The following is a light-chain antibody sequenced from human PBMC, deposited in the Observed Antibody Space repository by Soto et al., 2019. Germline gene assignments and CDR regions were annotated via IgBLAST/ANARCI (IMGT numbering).Light chain of an antibody. CDR3: QQYNIWPPYT. J-gene: IGKJ2*01. V-gene: IGKV3-15*01. CDR1: QRISSN. Sequence: EIVMTQSPATLSVSPGERATLYCKASQRISSNLAWYQQKPGQPPRLLIYGASTRASGIPARFSGSGSGTEFNLTISGLQSEDFALYYYQQYNIWPPYTFGQGTTLEIK. CDR2: GAS.